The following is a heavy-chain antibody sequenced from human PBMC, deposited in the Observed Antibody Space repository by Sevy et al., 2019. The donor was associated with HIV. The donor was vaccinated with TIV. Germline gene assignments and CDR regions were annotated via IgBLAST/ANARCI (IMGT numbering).Heavy chain of an antibody. D-gene: IGHD2-2*01. CDR1: GGSFSGYY. CDR3: AGGHGIVVVPTAYYYYYGMDV. CDR2: INHSGST. V-gene: IGHV4-34*01. J-gene: IGHJ6*02. Sequence: SETLSLTCAVYGGSFSGYYWSWIRQPPGKGLEWIGEINHSGSTNYNPSLKSRVTISVDTSKNQFSLKLSSVTAADTAVYYGAGGHGIVVVPTAYYYYYGMDVWGQGTTVTVSS.